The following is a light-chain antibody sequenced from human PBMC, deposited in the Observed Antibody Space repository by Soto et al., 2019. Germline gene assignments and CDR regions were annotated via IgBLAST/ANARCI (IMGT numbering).Light chain of an antibody. Sequence: EIVLTQSPGTLSLSPGERATLSCRASQNVNSNFLAWYQQKPGQAPRLLISGASNRATGIPDRFSGSGSGTEFTLTISSLQSEDFATYYCQQLNSYPLTFGGGTKVDIK. J-gene: IGKJ4*01. V-gene: IGKV3-20*01. CDR2: GAS. CDR1: QNVNSNF. CDR3: QQLNSYPLT.